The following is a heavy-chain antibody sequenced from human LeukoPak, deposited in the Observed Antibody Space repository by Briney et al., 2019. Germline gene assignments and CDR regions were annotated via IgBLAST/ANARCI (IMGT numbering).Heavy chain of an antibody. CDR3: AKARRYDYGPFDY. D-gene: IGHD4-17*01. V-gene: IGHV3-30*18. CDR2: ISYDGSNK. J-gene: IGHJ4*02. CDR1: GFTFSSYG. Sequence: PGGSLRLSCAASGFTFSSYGMHWVRQAPGKGLEWVAVISYDGSNKYYAGSVKGRFTISRDNSKNTLYLQMNSLRAEDTAVYYCAKARRYDYGPFDYWGQGTLVTVSS.